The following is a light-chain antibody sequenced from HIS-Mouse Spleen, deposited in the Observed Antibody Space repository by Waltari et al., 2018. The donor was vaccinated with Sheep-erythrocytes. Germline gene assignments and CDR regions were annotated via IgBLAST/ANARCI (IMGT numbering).Light chain of an antibody. Sequence: QSALTQPRSVSGSPGQSVTISCTGTSSDVGGYNYFSWYQQHPGKAPKLRIYDVSQRPSGFPYRFSGSKSGNTASLTISGLQAEDEADYYCCSYAGSYNHVFATGTKVTVL. CDR2: DVS. J-gene: IGLJ1*01. CDR3: CSYAGSYNHV. CDR1: SSDVGGYNY. V-gene: IGLV2-11*01.